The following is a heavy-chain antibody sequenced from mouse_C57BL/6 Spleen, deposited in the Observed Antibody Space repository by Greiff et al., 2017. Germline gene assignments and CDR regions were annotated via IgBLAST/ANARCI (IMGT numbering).Heavy chain of an antibody. D-gene: IGHD4-1*01. V-gene: IGHV1-55*01. CDR3: ARLHWVYYAIDY. Sequence: QVQLQQPGAELVKPGASVKMSCKASGYTFTSYWITWVNQRSGQGLEWIGDIYPGRGSTNYNEKFKSKATLTVDTSSSTAYMQLSSLTSEDAAVYCCARLHWVYYAIDYWGQGTSVTVSS. CDR2: IYPGRGST. J-gene: IGHJ4*01. CDR1: GYTFTSYW.